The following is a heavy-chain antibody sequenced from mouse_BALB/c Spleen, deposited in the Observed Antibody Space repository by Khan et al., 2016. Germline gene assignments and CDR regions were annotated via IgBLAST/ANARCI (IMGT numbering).Heavy chain of an antibody. V-gene: IGHV4-1*02. J-gene: IGHJ4*01. D-gene: IGHD2-10*01. Sequence: EVKLLESGGGLVQPGGSLKLSCAATGFDFSRYWISWVRQAPGKGLEWIGEINPDSTTINCTPSLKDKFIITRDNAKNTLYLQMSKVKSEDTALYHLGSLLWYSCCYAMDYWGQGTPVTVSS. CDR3: GSLLWYSCCYAMDY. CDR1: GFDFSRYW. CDR2: INPDSTTI.